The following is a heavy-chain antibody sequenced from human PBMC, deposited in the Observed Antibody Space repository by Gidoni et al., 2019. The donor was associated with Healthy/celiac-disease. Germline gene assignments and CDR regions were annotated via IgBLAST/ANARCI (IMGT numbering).Heavy chain of an antibody. CDR2: INHSGST. CDR1: GGSFSGYY. CDR3: ARGLRGYYYGMDV. V-gene: IGHV4-34*01. J-gene: IGHJ6*02. Sequence: QVQLQQWGAGLLKPSATLSLTCAVSGGSFSGYYWSWIRQPPGKGLEWIGKINHSGSTNYNPSLKSRVTISVDTSKNQFSLKLSSVTAADTAVYYCARGLRGYYYGMDVWGQGTTVTVSS.